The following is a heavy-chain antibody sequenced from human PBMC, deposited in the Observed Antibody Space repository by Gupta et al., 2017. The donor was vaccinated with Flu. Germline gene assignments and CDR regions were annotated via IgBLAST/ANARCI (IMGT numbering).Heavy chain of an antibody. J-gene: IGHJ4*02. V-gene: IGHV5-51*01. D-gene: IGHD1-26*01. Sequence: QVPGQDLEWLGIIFPGDSNTTYSPSFQSLITIAADKSISTAYLNRTSLRASDTDMYFCARQQSTYSGEFDYWGQGTLVTVSS. CDR3: ARQQSTYSGEFDY. CDR2: IFPGDSNT.